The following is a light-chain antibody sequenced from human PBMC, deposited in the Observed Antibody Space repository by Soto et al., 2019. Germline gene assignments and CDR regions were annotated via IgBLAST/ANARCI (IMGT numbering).Light chain of an antibody. CDR3: QQVTSYPRT. CDR1: QVIASA. V-gene: IGKV1-13*02. Sequence: AIQLTQSPSSLSASVGDRVTITCRAGQVIASALAWYQQKPGKAPKLLIYVASTLESGVPSRFSGSRSGTDFTLTFSSLQPEDAATYYCQQVTSYPRTFGQGTKVEIK. CDR2: VAS. J-gene: IGKJ1*01.